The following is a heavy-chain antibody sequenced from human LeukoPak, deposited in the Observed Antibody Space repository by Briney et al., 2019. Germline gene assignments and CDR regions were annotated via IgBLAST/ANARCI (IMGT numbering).Heavy chain of an antibody. CDR1: GFTFSSYG. CDR2: ISYDGSNK. Sequence: PGGPLRLSCAASGFTFSSYGMHWVRQAPGKGLEWVAVISYDGSNKYYADSVKGRFTISRDNSKNTLYLQMNSLRAEDTAVYYCAKAPVVAATHYYYYGMDVWGQGTTVTVSS. CDR3: AKAPVVAATHYYYYGMDV. J-gene: IGHJ6*02. D-gene: IGHD2-15*01. V-gene: IGHV3-30*18.